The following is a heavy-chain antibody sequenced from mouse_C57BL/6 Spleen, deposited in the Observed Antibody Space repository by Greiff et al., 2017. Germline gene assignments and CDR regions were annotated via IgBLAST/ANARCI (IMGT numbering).Heavy chain of an antibody. Sequence: VKLMESGPGLVAPSQSLSITCTVSGFSLTSYAISWVRQPPGQGLEWLGVIWTGGGTNYKSANKNGKGISKDNSKSKVFLIMNRLQTDDTARYYGAGADGYYGGWYFEVWGTGTTVTVSS. J-gene: IGHJ1*03. CDR1: GFSLTSYA. V-gene: IGHV2-9-1*01. CDR2: IWTGGGT. D-gene: IGHD2-3*01. CDR3: AGADGYYGGWYFEV.